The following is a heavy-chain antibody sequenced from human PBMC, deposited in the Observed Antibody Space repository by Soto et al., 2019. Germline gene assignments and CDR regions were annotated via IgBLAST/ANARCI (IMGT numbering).Heavy chain of an antibody. D-gene: IGHD3-16*02. Sequence: GGSLRLSCAASGFTFSSYEMNWVRQAPGKGLEWISYITGSGSTTYYADSVKGRFTISRDNAKNSLYLQMNSLRADGTAVYYCARGNSPVNVYWGQGTLVTVSS. CDR2: ITGSGSTT. J-gene: IGHJ4*02. CDR1: GFTFSSYE. V-gene: IGHV3-48*03. CDR3: ARGNSPVNVY.